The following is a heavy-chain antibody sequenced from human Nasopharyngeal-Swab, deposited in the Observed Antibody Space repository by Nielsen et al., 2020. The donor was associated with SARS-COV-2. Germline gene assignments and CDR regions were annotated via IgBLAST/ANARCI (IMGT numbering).Heavy chain of an antibody. V-gene: IGHV3-48*02. Sequence: GEPLKISCAASGFTFSSYSMNWVRQAPGKGLEWVSYISSSSSTIYYADSVKGRFTISRDNAKNSLYLQMNSLRDEDTAVYYCARDERSYLDYWGQGTLVTVSS. CDR1: GFTFSSYS. CDR3: ARDERSYLDY. CDR2: ISSSSSTI. J-gene: IGHJ4*02.